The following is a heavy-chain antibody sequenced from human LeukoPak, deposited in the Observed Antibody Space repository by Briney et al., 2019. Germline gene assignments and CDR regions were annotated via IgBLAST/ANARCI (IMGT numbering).Heavy chain of an antibody. Sequence: GASVKVSCKASGYTFTGYYMNWVRQAPGQGLEWMGWINPNSGGTDYAQKFQGRVTMTRDTSISTAYMELSRLRSADTVVYYCARHGVPDWNYLDYWGQGTLVTVSS. CDR1: GYTFTGYY. V-gene: IGHV1-2*02. CDR2: INPNSGGT. D-gene: IGHD3-9*01. J-gene: IGHJ4*02. CDR3: ARHGVPDWNYLDY.